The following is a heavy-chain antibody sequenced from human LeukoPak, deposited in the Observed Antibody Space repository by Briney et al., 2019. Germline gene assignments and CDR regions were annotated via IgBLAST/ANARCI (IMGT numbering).Heavy chain of an antibody. J-gene: IGHJ4*02. Sequence: GGSLRLSCAASGFTFSSYAMRWVRQAPGKGLEWVSAISGSGGSTYYADSVKGRFTISRDNSKNTLYLQMNSLRAEDTAVYYCAKAMVRGVIIVQTDYWGQGTLVTVPS. CDR1: GFTFSSYA. D-gene: IGHD3-10*01. CDR2: ISGSGGST. V-gene: IGHV3-23*01. CDR3: AKAMVRGVIIVQTDY.